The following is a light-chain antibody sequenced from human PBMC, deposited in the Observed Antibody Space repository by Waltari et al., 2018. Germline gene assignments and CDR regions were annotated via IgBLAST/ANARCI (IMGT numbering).Light chain of an antibody. V-gene: IGLV2-11*01. CDR1: SGDVGGSTS. CDR3: CSYAANKVV. J-gene: IGLJ2*01. Sequence: QSDLTQPRSVSGFPEQSVTISCTGSSGDVGGSTSVSWYQQIPGKAPKLIIYDVSKRPSGVPDRFSGSMSDNTASLTVSGLQAEDEADYFCCSYAANKVVFGGGTRLIVL. CDR2: DVS.